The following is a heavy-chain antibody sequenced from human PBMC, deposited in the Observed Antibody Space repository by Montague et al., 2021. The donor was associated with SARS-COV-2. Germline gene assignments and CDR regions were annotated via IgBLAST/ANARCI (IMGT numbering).Heavy chain of an antibody. V-gene: IGHV4-4*02. CDR2: IYHSGST. CDR1: GGSISSSNW. CDR3: ASDQQSLITILGVVENWFDP. J-gene: IGHJ5*02. D-gene: IGHD3-3*01. Sequence: SETLSLTCAVSGGSISSSNWWSWVRQPPGEGLEWVGEIYHSGSTNYNPSLKSRVTISVDKSKNQFSLKLSSVTAADTAVYYCASDQQSLITILGVVENWFDPWGQGTLVTVSS.